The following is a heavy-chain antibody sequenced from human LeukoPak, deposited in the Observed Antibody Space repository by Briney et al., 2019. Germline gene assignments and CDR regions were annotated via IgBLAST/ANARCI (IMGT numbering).Heavy chain of an antibody. V-gene: IGHV3-74*01. D-gene: IGHD3-3*01. Sequence: GGSLRLSCAASGFTFSSYWMHWVRQAPGKGLVWVSRISPDGGTTGHADSVKGRFTTSRDNAKNTLFLQMNSLRAEDTAVYYCTRDFDFSSAIWGQGTLVTVSS. CDR3: TRDFDFSSAI. CDR2: ISPDGGTT. CDR1: GFTFSSYW. J-gene: IGHJ4*02.